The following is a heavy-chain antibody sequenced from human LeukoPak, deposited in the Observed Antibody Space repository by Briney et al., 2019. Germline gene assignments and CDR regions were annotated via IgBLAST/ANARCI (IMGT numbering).Heavy chain of an antibody. Sequence: GGSLRLSCAASGFTFNNYAMTWVRQAPGKGLEWVSSLSGNGVSTYYADSVKGRFTISRDNSKNTLYLQMNSLRAEDTAVYYCARGSDFDYWGQGTLVTVSS. CDR3: ARGSDFDY. D-gene: IGHD3-10*01. J-gene: IGHJ4*02. CDR1: GFTFNNYA. CDR2: LSGNGVST. V-gene: IGHV3-23*01.